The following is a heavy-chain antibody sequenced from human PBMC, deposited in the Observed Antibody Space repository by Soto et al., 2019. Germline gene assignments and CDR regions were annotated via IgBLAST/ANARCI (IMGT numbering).Heavy chain of an antibody. D-gene: IGHD3-10*01. CDR3: GRVMRSLLSITALDT. CDR2: IDPSGGKT. V-gene: IGHV1-46*01. Sequence: ASVKVSCKASGYTFTRDQIHWVRQAPGQGLEWMGMIDPSGGKTNYAQKFQGRVTMTRDTSTSTVYMAPGSLRSEDTAIYFCGRVMRSLLSITALDTWGQGTLVTVSS. CDR1: GYTFTRDQ. J-gene: IGHJ5*02.